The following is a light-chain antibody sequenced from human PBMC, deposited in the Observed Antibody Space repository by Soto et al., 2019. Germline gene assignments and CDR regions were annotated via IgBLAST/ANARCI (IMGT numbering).Light chain of an antibody. CDR1: QSIGSY. V-gene: IGKV1-39*01. CDR3: QQSYGNPLLT. J-gene: IGKJ4*01. CDR2: AAS. Sequence: DIQMTQSPSSLSAAVGDRVTITCRASQSIGSYLNWYQQKPGKAPRLLIDAASTLQSGVPSRFSGSGSGTGFTLTISSLQPEDFATYYYQQSYGNPLLTFGGGTKVEIK.